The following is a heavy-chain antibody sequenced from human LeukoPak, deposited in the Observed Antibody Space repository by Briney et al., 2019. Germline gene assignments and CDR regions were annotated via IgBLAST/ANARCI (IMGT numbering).Heavy chain of an antibody. D-gene: IGHD3-22*01. CDR1: GFTFSSYA. CDR2: ISYDGSNK. CDR3: ASPYYYDSSGYYSLIRY. Sequence: PGRSLRLSCAASGFTFSSYAMRWVRQAPGKGLEWVAVISYDGSNKYYADSVKGRFTISRDNSKNTLYLQMNSLRAEDTAVYYCASPYYYDSSGYYSLIRYWGQGTLVTVSS. V-gene: IGHV3-30-3*01. J-gene: IGHJ4*02.